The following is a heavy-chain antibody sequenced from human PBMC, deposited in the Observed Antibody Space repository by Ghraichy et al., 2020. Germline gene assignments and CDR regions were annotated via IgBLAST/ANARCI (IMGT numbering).Heavy chain of an antibody. V-gene: IGHV1-18*04. D-gene: IGHD6-13*01. CDR3: ARDWQQQLGP. Sequence: ASVQVSCRASNYTFPNYIINWVRRAPGQGLEWMGWISTYNGNTNYAQKFQGRVTMTTDTSTSTAYMELWSLRSDDTAIYYCARDWQQQLGPWGQGTLVTVSS. J-gene: IGHJ4*02. CDR1: NYTFPNYI. CDR2: ISTYNGNT.